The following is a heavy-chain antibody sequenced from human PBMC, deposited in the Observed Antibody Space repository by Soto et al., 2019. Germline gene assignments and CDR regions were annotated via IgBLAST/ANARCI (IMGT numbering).Heavy chain of an antibody. CDR3: ARVIITYFSGATCSLAVFLDY. D-gene: IGHD2-15*01. CDR2: INPNSGGT. Sequence: ASVKVSCKASGYTFTGYYMHWVRQAPGQGLEWMGWINPNSGGTNYAQKFQGWVTMTRDTSTSTAYMELSSLRSEDTAVYYCARVIITYFSGATCSLAVFLDYWGHGTLVTVSS. J-gene: IGHJ4*01. CDR1: GYTFTGYY. V-gene: IGHV1-2*04.